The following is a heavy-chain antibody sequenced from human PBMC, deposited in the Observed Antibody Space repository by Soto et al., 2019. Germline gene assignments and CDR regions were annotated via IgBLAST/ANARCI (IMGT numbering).Heavy chain of an antibody. J-gene: IGHJ4*02. Sequence: SDPTLVNHTQTLTLTCTFSGFSLSTSGVGVGWIRQPPGKALEWLALIYWNDDKFYSPSLKSRLTITKDTSKNQVVLTMTNMEPVDTATYYCAHRPCSGGRRLVPSYCGQGKPVPVSS. CDR2: IYWNDDK. CDR3: AHRPCSGGRRLVPSY. CDR1: GFSLSTSGVG. V-gene: IGHV2-5*01. D-gene: IGHD2-15*01.